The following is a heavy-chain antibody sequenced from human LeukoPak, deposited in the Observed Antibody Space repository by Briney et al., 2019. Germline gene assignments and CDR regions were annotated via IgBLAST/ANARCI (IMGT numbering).Heavy chain of an antibody. J-gene: IGHJ3*02. V-gene: IGHV1-8*01. CDR2: MNPNSGNT. D-gene: IGHD6-6*01. CDR3: ARESIADDAFDI. Sequence: ASVKVSCKASGYTFTSYDINWVRQATGQGLEWMGWMNPNSGNTGYAQKFQGRVTMTRNTSISTAYMELSSLRSEDTAVYYRARESIADDAFDIWGQGTMVTVSS. CDR1: GYTFTSYD.